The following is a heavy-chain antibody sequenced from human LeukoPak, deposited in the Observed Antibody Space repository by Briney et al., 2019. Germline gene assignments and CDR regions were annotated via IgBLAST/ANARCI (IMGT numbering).Heavy chain of an antibody. CDR2: IKQDGSEK. V-gene: IGHV3-7*01. Sequence: GGSLRLSCAASGLAFSSYWMSWVRQAPGEGLEWVANIKQDGSEKYYVDSVKGRFTISRDNAKNSLYLQMNSLRAEDTAVYYCARSSIAVAGRPFDYWGQGTLVTVSS. CDR1: GLAFSSYW. J-gene: IGHJ4*02. CDR3: ARSSIAVAGRPFDY. D-gene: IGHD6-19*01.